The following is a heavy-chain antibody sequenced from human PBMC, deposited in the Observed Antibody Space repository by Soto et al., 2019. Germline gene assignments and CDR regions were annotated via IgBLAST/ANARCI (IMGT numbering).Heavy chain of an antibody. CDR3: VISYGTGFLSGY. V-gene: IGHV3-7*01. CDR2: IKQDGSET. CDR1: GFTFTTFR. Sequence: EVHLVESGGGLVRPGESLRLSCAASGFTFTTFRMSWLRQAPGKGLEWVANIKQDGSETRYVDSVKGRFTISIDNAKNSLFLQMNSLRAEDTAIYYCVISYGTGFLSGYWGQGTLVTVST. D-gene: IGHD3-10*01. J-gene: IGHJ4*02.